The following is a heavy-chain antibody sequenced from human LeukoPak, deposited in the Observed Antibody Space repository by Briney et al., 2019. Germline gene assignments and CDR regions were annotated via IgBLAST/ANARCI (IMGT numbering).Heavy chain of an antibody. CDR2: ISTDSLTI. CDR1: GFTFSSHA. Sequence: PGGSLRLSCAASGFTFSSHAMNWVRQAPGKGLEWISSISTDSLTIKYADFVSGQFTISRDNAEHLLFLQMNSLRAEDTAVYYCARKAQTGSHSGPFGIWGQGTLVTVSS. D-gene: IGHD1-26*01. V-gene: IGHV3-48*04. J-gene: IGHJ3*02. CDR3: ARKAQTGSHSGPFGI.